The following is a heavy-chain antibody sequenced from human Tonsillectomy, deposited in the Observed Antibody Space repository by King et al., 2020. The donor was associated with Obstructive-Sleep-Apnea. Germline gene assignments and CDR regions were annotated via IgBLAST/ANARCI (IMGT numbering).Heavy chain of an antibody. Sequence: QLQESGPGLVKPSETLSPTCTVSGGSISSSSYYWGWIRQPPGKGLEWIGSSYNSGSTYYNPSLKSRVTISVDTAKNQFSLQLSSVTAADTAVYYCARVDDYVSYYYGMDVWGQGTTVTVSS. J-gene: IGHJ6*02. CDR1: GGSISSSSYY. V-gene: IGHV4-39*07. CDR2: SYNSGST. D-gene: IGHD3-16*01. CDR3: ARVDDYVSYYYGMDV.